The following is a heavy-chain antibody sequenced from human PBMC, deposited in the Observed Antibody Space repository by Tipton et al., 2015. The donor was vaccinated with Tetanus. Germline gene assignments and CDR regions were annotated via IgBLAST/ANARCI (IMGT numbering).Heavy chain of an antibody. D-gene: IGHD3-10*01. CDR3: ARGDYYGSGTYDV. Sequence: LRLSCAVSGGSFSDYYWSWIRQPPGKGLEWIGEINYDGSTNYSPSLKSRVTLSLDTTKKQVSLKLSSVTAADTAVYYCARGDYYGSGTYDVWGQGTTVTVPS. CDR1: GGSFSDYY. V-gene: IGHV4-34*01. J-gene: IGHJ6*02. CDR2: INYDGST.